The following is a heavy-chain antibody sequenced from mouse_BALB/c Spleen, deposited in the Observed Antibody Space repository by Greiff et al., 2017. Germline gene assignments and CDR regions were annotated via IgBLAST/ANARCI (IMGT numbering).Heavy chain of an antibody. J-gene: IGHJ2*01. CDR2: IYPGNVNT. Sequence: VQLQQSGPELVKPGASVRISCKASGYTFTSYYIHWVKQRPGQGLEWIGWIYPGNVNTKYNEKFKGKATLTADKSSSTAYMQLSSLTSEDSAVYFCARRVGSGLDYWGQGTTLTVSS. V-gene: IGHV1S56*01. CDR1: GYTFTSYY. D-gene: IGHD1-3*01. CDR3: ARRVGSGLDY.